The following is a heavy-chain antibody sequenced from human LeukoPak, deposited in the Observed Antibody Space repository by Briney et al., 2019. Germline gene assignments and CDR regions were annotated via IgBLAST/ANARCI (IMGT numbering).Heavy chain of an antibody. Sequence: GGSLRLSCAASGFTFSSYGMHWVRQAPGKGLEWVAVISYDGSNKYYADSVKGRFTISRDNSKNTLYLQMNSLRAEDTAVYYCARDYSGYDSGLDYWGQGTLVTVSS. D-gene: IGHD5-12*01. CDR2: ISYDGSNK. CDR1: GFTFSSYG. V-gene: IGHV3-30*19. J-gene: IGHJ4*02. CDR3: ARDYSGYDSGLDY.